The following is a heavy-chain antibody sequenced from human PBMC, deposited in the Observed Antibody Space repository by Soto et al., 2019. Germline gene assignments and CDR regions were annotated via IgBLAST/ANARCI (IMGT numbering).Heavy chain of an antibody. Sequence: GGSLRLSCAASGFTFSIHSMNWVRQAPGKGLEWVSYISSSSSTIYYADSVKGRFTISRDNAKNSLYLQMNSLRAEDTAVYYCARDLISYCGGGTCFDAFDMWGKGTMGTVSS. CDR1: GFTFSIHS. D-gene: IGHD2-15*01. CDR3: ARDLISYCGGGTCFDAFDM. V-gene: IGHV3-48*01. CDR2: ISSSSSTI. J-gene: IGHJ3*02.